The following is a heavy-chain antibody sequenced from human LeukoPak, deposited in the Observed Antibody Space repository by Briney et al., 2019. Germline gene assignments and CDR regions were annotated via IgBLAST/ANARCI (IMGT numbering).Heavy chain of an antibody. V-gene: IGHV4-59*01. CDR3: ARVLASDSDYYYYGMDV. CDR1: GGSISSFY. Sequence: SGTLSLTCTVSGGSISSFYWSWIRQPPGKGLEWIGYIYHSGTTYYNPSLKSRVTISVDTSKNQFSLKLSSVTAADTAEYYCARVLASDSDYYYYGMDVWGQGTTVTVSS. J-gene: IGHJ6*02. CDR2: IYHSGTT. D-gene: IGHD2-15*01.